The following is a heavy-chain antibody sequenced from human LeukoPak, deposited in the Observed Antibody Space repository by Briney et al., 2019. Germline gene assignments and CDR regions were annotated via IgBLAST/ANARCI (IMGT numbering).Heavy chain of an antibody. V-gene: IGHV3-30*03. CDR2: ISYDGSNK. CDR1: GFTFSSYG. J-gene: IGHJ3*02. Sequence: PGGSLRLSCAASGFTFSSYGMHWVRQAPGKGLEWVAVISYDGSNKYYADSVKGRFTISRDNSKNTLYLQMNSLRAEDTAVYYCASVTNTVLRLSHAFDIWGQGTMVTVSS. D-gene: IGHD2-8*01. CDR3: ASVTNTVLRLSHAFDI.